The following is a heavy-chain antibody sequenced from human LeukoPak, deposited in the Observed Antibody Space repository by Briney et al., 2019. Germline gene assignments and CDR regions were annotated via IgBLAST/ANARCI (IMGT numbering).Heavy chain of an antibody. D-gene: IGHD6-6*01. V-gene: IGHV3-21*01. J-gene: IGHJ1*01. CDR1: GFTFSSYS. CDR2: ISSSSTYI. CDR3: ARDLSTSSTAYFQH. Sequence: PGGSLRLSCAASGFTFSSYSMNWVRRAPGKGLEWVSSISSSSTYIYYADSVKGRFTISRDDAKNSLYLQMNSLRAEDTAVYYCARDLSTSSTAYFQHWGQGTLVTVSS.